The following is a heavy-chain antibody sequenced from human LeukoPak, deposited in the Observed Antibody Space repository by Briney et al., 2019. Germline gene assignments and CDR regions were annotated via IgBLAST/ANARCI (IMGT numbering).Heavy chain of an antibody. D-gene: IGHD2-15*01. J-gene: IGHJ4*02. Sequence: GXSLRLSCAASGVTFSGSGVHWVRQASGKGLEWVGRIRSKANSYATAFPASVKGRFTISRDDSKNTAYLQMNSLKTEDTAVYYCARGGSGYCSAGSCYPIDYWGQGTLVTVSS. V-gene: IGHV3-73*01. CDR2: IRSKANSYAT. CDR1: GVTFSGSG. CDR3: ARGGSGYCSAGSCYPIDY.